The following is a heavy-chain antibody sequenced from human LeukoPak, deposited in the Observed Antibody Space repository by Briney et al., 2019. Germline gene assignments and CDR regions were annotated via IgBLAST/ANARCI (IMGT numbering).Heavy chain of an antibody. J-gene: IGHJ6*02. CDR3: ARGPQNKYSGYDNREYGMDV. CDR1: GGTFSSYA. D-gene: IGHD5-12*01. CDR2: MNPNSGNT. V-gene: IGHV1-8*02. Sequence: GSSVKVSCKASGGTFSSYAISWVRQAPGQGLEWMGWMNPNSGNTGYAQKFQGRVTMTRNTSISTAYMELSSLRSEDTAVYYCARGPQNKYSGYDNREYGMDVWGQGTTVTVSS.